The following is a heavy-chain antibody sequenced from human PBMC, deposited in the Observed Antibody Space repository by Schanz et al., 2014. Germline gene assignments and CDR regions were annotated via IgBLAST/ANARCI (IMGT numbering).Heavy chain of an antibody. CDR3: ARYGFRKFGVVYGLAV. J-gene: IGHJ6*02. CDR1: GFTVSSNY. D-gene: IGHD3-3*01. V-gene: IGHV3-53*01. CDR2: SWNGAGI. Sequence: EVQLVESGGGLIQPGGSLRLSCAASGFTVSSNYMSWVRQAPGKGLEWVSGISWNGAGIGYADSVKGRFTISRGSLMDTLFLQMNSLRAEDTAVYYCARYGFRKFGVVYGLAVWGQGTTVTVS.